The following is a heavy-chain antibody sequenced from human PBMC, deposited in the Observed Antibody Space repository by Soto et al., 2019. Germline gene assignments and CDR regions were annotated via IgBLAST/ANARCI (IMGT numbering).Heavy chain of an antibody. CDR2: INPNSGST. J-gene: IGHJ5*02. CDR3: ARSGPINFWSPSRNWFDP. Sequence: ASVKVSCKASGYTFTGYYMHWVRQAPGQGLEWMGWINPNSGSTNYAQKFQGWVTMTRDTSISTAYMELSRLRSDDTAVYYCARSGPINFWSPSRNWFDPWGQGTLVTVSS. D-gene: IGHD3-3*01. CDR1: GYTFTGYY. V-gene: IGHV1-2*04.